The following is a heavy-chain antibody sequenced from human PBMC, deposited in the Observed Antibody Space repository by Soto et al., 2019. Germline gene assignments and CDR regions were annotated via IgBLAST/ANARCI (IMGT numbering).Heavy chain of an antibody. V-gene: IGHV3-23*01. Sequence: QSGGSLRLSCASSGFSFSYYAMSWVRRAPGRGLEWVSVVSGAGFSAYYADSVKGRFTISRDNSKKMVYLQMNSLRAEDTAIYYCAKAQEASGHHTSHLHYWGQGILVTVSS. CDR1: GFSFSYYA. CDR3: AKAQEASGHHTSHLHY. D-gene: IGHD6-19*01. J-gene: IGHJ4*02. CDR2: VSGAGFSA.